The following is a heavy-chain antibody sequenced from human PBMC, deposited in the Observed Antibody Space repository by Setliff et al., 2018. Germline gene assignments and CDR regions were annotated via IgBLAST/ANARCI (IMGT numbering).Heavy chain of an antibody. D-gene: IGHD3-22*01. Sequence: SGTLSLTCAVSGDSISSSNWWNWVRQPPGKGLEWIGEIYHSGSTKYNPSLKSRVTISVDTSKNQLSLKLTSVTAADTAVYYCARGKIRITMIVVPTGGAFDIWGQGTMVTVSS. V-gene: IGHV4-4*02. CDR2: IYHSGST. CDR3: ARGKIRITMIVVPTGGAFDI. CDR1: GDSISSSNW. J-gene: IGHJ3*02.